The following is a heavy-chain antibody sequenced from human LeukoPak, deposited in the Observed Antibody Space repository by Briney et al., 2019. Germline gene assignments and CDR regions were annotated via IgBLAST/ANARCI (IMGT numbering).Heavy chain of an antibody. V-gene: IGHV6-1*01. CDR3: ARDQFRGLGIAVAGTNPLPYYYGMDV. J-gene: IGHJ6*02. CDR2: TYYRSKWYN. D-gene: IGHD6-19*01. CDR1: GDSVSSNSAA. Sequence: SQTLSLTCAISGDSVSSNSAAWNWIRQSPSRGLEWLGRTYYRSKWYNDYAVSVKSRITINPDTSKNQFSLQLNSVTPEDTAVYYCARDQFRGLGIAVAGTNPLPYYYGMDVWGQGTTVTVSS.